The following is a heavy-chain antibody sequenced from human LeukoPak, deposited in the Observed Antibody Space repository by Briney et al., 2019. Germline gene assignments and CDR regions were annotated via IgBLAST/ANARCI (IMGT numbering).Heavy chain of an antibody. CDR3: ATYYDILTGYGIGY. J-gene: IGHJ4*02. CDR2: IIPILGIA. V-gene: IGHV1-69*04. D-gene: IGHD3-9*01. Sequence: SVKVSRKASGGTFSSYAISWVRQAPGQGLEWMGRIIPILGIANYAQKFQGRATITADKSTSTAYMELSSLRSEDTAVYYCATYYDILTGYGIGYWGQGTLVTVSS. CDR1: GGTFSSYA.